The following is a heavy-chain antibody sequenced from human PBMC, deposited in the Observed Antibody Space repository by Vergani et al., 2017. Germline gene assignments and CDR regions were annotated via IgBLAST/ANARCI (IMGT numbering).Heavy chain of an antibody. CDR2: IRFDGSYK. D-gene: IGHD1-26*01. CDR1: GFTFSSYG. V-gene: IGHV3-30*02. CDR3: AKXPYSGSYVWGFDY. J-gene: IGHJ4*02. Sequence: QVQLVESGGGVVQPGGSLRLSCAASGFTFSSYGMHWVRQAPGKGLEWVAFIRFDGSYKYYADSVKGRFTISRDNSKNTLYLQMNSLRAEDTAVYYCAKXPYSGSYVWGFDYWGQGTLVTVSS.